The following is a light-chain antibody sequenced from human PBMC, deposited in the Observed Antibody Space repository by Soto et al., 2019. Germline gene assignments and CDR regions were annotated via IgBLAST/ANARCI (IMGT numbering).Light chain of an antibody. V-gene: IGLV1-40*01. CDR2: ATT. CDR3: QSYDNILSGPL. Sequence: QSVLTQPPSVSGAPGQRVTISCTGSGSNIGAHYDVHWYQQVPGTAPKLVIYATTSRPSGVPDRFSGSKSGTSASLAITGLRAEDEADYYCQSYDNILSGPLFGGGTKVTVL. J-gene: IGLJ3*02. CDR1: GSNIGAHYD.